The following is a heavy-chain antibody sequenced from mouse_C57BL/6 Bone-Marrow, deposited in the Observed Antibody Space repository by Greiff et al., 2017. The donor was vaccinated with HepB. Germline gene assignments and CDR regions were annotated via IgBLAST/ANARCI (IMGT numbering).Heavy chain of an antibody. V-gene: IGHV14-2*01. CDR3: ARKGSSGYFWFAY. CDR2: LDPEDGAT. Sequence: EVQLQESGAELVKPGASVKLSCTASGFNIKDYYMHWVKQRTEQGLEWIGRLDPEDGATKYAPKFQGKATITADTSSNTAYLQLSSRTSEDTSVYYCARKGSSGYFWFAYWCQGTLVTVSA. J-gene: IGHJ3*01. CDR1: GFNIKDYY. D-gene: IGHD3-2*02.